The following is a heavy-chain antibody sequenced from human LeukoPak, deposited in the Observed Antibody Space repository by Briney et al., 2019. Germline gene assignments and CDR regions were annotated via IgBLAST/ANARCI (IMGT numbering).Heavy chain of an antibody. Sequence: GASVKVSCKASGYTFTSYGISWVRQAPGQGLEWMGWISAYNGNTNYAQKLQGRVTMTTDTSTSTAYMELSRLRSDDTAVYYCAHQSSSYTVGPFDIWGQGTMVTVSS. J-gene: IGHJ3*02. D-gene: IGHD6-13*01. V-gene: IGHV1-18*01. CDR3: AHQSSSYTVGPFDI. CDR1: GYTFTSYG. CDR2: ISAYNGNT.